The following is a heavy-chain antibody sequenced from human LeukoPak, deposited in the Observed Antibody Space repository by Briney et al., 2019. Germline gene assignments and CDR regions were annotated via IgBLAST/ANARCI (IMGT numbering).Heavy chain of an antibody. D-gene: IGHD4-17*01. V-gene: IGHV3-53*01. Sequence: GGSLRLSCAASGFTVSSTYMSWVRQAPGKGLEWVSIVNDSGSSTSYADSVKGRFTIYRDNSKNTLYLQMNSLRAEDTAIYYCARGTTGDYWGQGTLVTVSS. J-gene: IGHJ4*02. CDR3: ARGTTGDY. CDR1: GFTVSSTY. CDR2: NDSGSST.